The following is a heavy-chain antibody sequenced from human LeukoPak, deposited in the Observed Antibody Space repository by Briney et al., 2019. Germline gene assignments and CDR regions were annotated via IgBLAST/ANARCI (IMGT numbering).Heavy chain of an antibody. D-gene: IGHD6-19*01. CDR1: GYSFTNYW. J-gene: IGHJ4*02. Sequence: GESLKISCEGSGYSFTNYWIGWVRQMPGKGLEWMGTIYPGDSDIRYSPSFQGQVTISADKSISTAYLQWSSLKASDTAMYYCATHIAPGYNSGWYFDYWGQGTLVTVSS. CDR2: IYPGDSDI. CDR3: ATHIAPGYNSGWYFDY. V-gene: IGHV5-51*01.